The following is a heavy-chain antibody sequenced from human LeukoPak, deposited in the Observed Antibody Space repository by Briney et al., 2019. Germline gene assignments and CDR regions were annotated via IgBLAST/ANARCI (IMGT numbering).Heavy chain of an antibody. J-gene: IGHJ4*02. V-gene: IGHV1-2*02. CDR2: INPDSGDT. D-gene: IGHD5-18*01. Sequence: ASVKVSCKASGYSFTGYYMHWVRQAPGQGLEWMGWINPDSGDTNYAQKFQGRVTLTRDTSISTAYMELSRLRSDDTAVYCCARVVGYSYGYPDYWGQGTLVTVSS. CDR1: GYSFTGYY. CDR3: ARVVGYSYGYPDY.